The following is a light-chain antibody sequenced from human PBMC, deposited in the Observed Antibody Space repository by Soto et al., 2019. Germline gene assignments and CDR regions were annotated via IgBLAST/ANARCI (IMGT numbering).Light chain of an antibody. CDR3: QQCYSSPLT. V-gene: IGKV1-39*01. Sequence: DIQMTQSPSSLSASVGDRVTITCRASQSISSYLNWYQPQPEKAPKXVIYAASSLQSGVPSRFSGSGAGTDCTRTISSLQPEDVETDYCQQCYSSPLTFGGGTKVDIK. CDR2: AAS. CDR1: QSISSY. J-gene: IGKJ4*01.